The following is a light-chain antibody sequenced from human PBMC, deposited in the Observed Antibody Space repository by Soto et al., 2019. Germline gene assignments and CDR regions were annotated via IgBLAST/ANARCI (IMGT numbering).Light chain of an antibody. Sequence: QSALTQPASVSGSPGQSITISCSGTSSDVGGYNYVSWYQQHPGKAPRVIIYDVSNRPSGVSDRFSGSKSGNTATLTISGLQAYDEADYYCCSYTSDNTYVFASGTKVTVL. CDR3: CSYTSDNTYV. V-gene: IGLV2-14*03. J-gene: IGLJ1*01. CDR1: SSDVGGYNY. CDR2: DVS.